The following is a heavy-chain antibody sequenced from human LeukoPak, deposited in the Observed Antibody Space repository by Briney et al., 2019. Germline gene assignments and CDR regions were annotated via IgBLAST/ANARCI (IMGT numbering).Heavy chain of an antibody. CDR3: AREFSWSGFFDY. Sequence: SETLSLTCTVSDGSISSYYWSWIRQPPGKGLEWIGHIYDSGSTNHNPSLKSRVTISVDTSKNQFSLKLSSVTAADTAVYYCAREFSWSGFFDYWGQGTLVTVSS. CDR2: IYDSGST. D-gene: IGHD3-3*01. J-gene: IGHJ4*02. V-gene: IGHV4-59*01. CDR1: DGSISSYY.